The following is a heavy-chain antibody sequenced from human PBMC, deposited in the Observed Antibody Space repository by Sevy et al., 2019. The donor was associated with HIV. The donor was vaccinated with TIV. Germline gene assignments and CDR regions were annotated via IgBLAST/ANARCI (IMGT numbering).Heavy chain of an antibody. J-gene: IGHJ4*02. CDR1: GFTFSSYS. Sequence: GGSLRLSCAASGFTFSSYSMNWVRQAPGKGLEWVSSISSSSSYIYYADSVKGRFTISRDNAKNSLYLQMNSLRAEDTAVYYRARDLYYYDSSGYLAYWGQGTLVTVSS. D-gene: IGHD3-22*01. V-gene: IGHV3-21*01. CDR3: ARDLYYYDSSGYLAY. CDR2: ISSSSSYI.